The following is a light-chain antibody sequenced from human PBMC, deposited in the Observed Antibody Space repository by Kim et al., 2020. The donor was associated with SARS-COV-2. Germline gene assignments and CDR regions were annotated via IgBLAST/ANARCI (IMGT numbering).Light chain of an antibody. CDR2: DNN. V-gene: IGLV1-51*01. J-gene: IGLJ2*01. CDR3: GAWDSSLSAVV. Sequence: GQKVTTSCSGSNSNIETNYVSWYQQLPGTAPKLLIYDNNKRPSGIPDRFSGSKSGTSATLGITGLQTGDEADYYCGAWDSSLSAVVFGGGTKVTVL. CDR1: NSNIETNY.